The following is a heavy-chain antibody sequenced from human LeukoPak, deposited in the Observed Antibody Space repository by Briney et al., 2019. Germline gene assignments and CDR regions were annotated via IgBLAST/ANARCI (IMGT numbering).Heavy chain of an antibody. Sequence: GGSLRLSCAASGFTFSNYTMNWVRQAPGKGLEWVSSISSSSSYIFYADSVKGRFTISRDNAKNSLYLQMNSRRADDTAVYYCASSLLYRVFDYWGQGPLVTVSS. V-gene: IGHV3-21*01. CDR1: GFTFSNYT. CDR3: ASSLLYRVFDY. CDR2: ISSSSSYI. J-gene: IGHJ4*02. D-gene: IGHD1-1*01.